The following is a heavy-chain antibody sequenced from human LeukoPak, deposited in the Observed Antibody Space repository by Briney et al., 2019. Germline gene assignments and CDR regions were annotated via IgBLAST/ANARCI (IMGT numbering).Heavy chain of an antibody. Sequence: ASVKASCKASGYTFTSYGISWVRQAPGQGLEWMGWISAYNGNTNYAQKLQGRVTMTTNTSTSTAYMELRSLRSDDTAVYYCARGGRSNIVVVPAAHTYDYWGQGTLVTVSS. J-gene: IGHJ4*02. V-gene: IGHV1-18*04. CDR2: ISAYNGNT. D-gene: IGHD2-2*01. CDR1: GYTFTSYG. CDR3: ARGGRSNIVVVPAAHTYDY.